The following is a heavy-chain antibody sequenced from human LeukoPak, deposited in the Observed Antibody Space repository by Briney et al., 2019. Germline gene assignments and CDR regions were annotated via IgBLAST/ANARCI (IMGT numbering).Heavy chain of an antibody. D-gene: IGHD6-13*01. Sequence: GGSLRLSCAASGLTVSSNYMSWVRQAPGKGLEWVSVIYSDGSTYYADSVKGRFTISRDNSKNTLYLQMNSLRAEDTAVYYCAKGVGTAAAGPGVFDYWGQGTLVTVPS. J-gene: IGHJ4*02. V-gene: IGHV3-53*01. CDR2: IYSDGST. CDR1: GLTVSSNY. CDR3: AKGVGTAAAGPGVFDY.